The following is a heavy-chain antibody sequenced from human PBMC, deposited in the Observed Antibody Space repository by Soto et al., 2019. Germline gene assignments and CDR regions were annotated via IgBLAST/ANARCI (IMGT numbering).Heavy chain of an antibody. CDR1: GGSISGYY. J-gene: IGHJ4*02. V-gene: IGHV4-59*01. D-gene: IGHD3-9*01. Sequence: SETLSLTCTVSGGSISGYYWDWIRQPPGKGLEWIGYIYYSGSTNYNPSLKSRVTISVDTSKNQFSLKLSSVTAADTAVYYCARVRYFDPPYYFDYWGQGTLVTVSS. CDR2: IYYSGST. CDR3: ARVRYFDPPYYFDY.